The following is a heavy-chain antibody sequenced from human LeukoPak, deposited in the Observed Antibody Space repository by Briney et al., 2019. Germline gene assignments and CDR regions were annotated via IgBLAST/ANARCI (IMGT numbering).Heavy chain of an antibody. Sequence: GGSLRLSCAASGFTFSRHWMDWVRQVPGKELVWVSRMNTDGSRTEYADSVKGRFTISRDNAKNTPYLQMSSLRVEDTAVYFCARGRDESSSSTWEYWGQGTLVTVSS. CDR1: GFTFSRHW. V-gene: IGHV3-74*01. D-gene: IGHD3-22*01. J-gene: IGHJ4*02. CDR3: ARGRDESSSSTWEY. CDR2: MNTDGSRT.